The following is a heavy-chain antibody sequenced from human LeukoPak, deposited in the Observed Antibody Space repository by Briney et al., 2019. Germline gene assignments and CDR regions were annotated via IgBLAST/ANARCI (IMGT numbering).Heavy chain of an antibody. Sequence: SETLSLTCTVSGSSISSSSYYWGWIRQPPGKGLEWIGSIYYSGSTWSSLKSRVTISIDTSKNKFSLKLSSVTAADTAVYYCARAGYSYGYVDYWGQGTLVTVSS. J-gene: IGHJ4*02. CDR1: GSSISSSSYY. D-gene: IGHD5-18*01. V-gene: IGHV4-39*07. CDR3: ARAGYSYGYVDY. CDR2: IYYSGST.